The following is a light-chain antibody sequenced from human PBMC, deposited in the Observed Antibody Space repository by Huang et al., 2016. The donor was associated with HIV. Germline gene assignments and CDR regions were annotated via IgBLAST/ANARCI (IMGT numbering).Light chain of an antibody. CDR1: QSLLHSNGYNY. J-gene: IGKJ5*01. CDR2: LSS. Sequence: EIVMTQSPLSLPVTPGEPASISCRSSQSLLHSNGYNYLDWYLQKPGQSPQLVIYLSSNRASGVPDRFTGSGSVTYFTQKISRVEAEDVGVYYCMQTLQTPRTFGQGTRLEIK. CDR3: MQTLQTPRT. V-gene: IGKV2-28*01.